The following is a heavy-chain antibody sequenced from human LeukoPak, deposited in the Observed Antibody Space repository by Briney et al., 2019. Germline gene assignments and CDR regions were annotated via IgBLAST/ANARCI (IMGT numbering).Heavy chain of an antibody. J-gene: IGHJ4*02. CDR3: AKMGGYDPYFDY. V-gene: IGHV3-15*01. CDR2: IKSKTDGGTI. D-gene: IGHD5-12*01. CDR1: GFTFTNAW. Sequence: GGSLRLSCVASGFTFTNAWMTWVRQTPGKGLEWVGRIKSKTDGGTIDYAAPVKGRFTISRDDSKNTLYLQMNSLKTEDTAVYYCAKMGGYDPYFDYWGQGTLVTVSS.